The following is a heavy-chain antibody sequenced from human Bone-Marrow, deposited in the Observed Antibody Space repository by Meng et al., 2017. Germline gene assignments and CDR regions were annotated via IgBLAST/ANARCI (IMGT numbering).Heavy chain of an antibody. CDR1: GFTFSSYS. Sequence: LSLTCAASGFTFSSYSMNWVRQAPGKGLEWVSSISSSSSYIYYADSVKGRFTISRDNAKNSLYLQMNSLRAEDTAVYYCARDLRPYYDFWSGYPYYGMDVWGQGTTVTVSS. CDR3: ARDLRPYYDFWSGYPYYGMDV. D-gene: IGHD3-3*01. J-gene: IGHJ6*02. CDR2: ISSSSSYI. V-gene: IGHV3-21*01.